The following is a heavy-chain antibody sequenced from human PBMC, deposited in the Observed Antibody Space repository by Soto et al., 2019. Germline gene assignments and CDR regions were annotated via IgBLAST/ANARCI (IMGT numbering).Heavy chain of an antibody. CDR2: INPILSMS. CDR1: GDTFTFYS. Sequence: QVQLVQSGAEVKRPGSSVKVSCTASGDTFTFYSINWVRQAPGLGLEWMGRINPILSMSNYAQRFQGRVTMTADKSTSTAYMELSSLRSEDTAIYYCASSYGSGYRAFDYWGQGALVTVSS. D-gene: IGHD3-10*01. J-gene: IGHJ4*02. CDR3: ASSYGSGYRAFDY. V-gene: IGHV1-69*02.